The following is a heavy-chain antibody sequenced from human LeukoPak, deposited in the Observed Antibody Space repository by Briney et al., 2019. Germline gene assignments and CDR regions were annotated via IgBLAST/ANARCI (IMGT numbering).Heavy chain of an antibody. V-gene: IGHV4-39*07. CDR1: GGSISSSSYY. CDR2: IYYSGST. Sequence: SETLSLTCTVSGGSISSSSYYWGWIRQPPGKGLEWIGSIYYSGSTYYNPSLKSRVTISVDTSKNQFSLKLSSVTAADTAVYYCARGWGVYWGQGTLVTVSS. D-gene: IGHD3-10*01. J-gene: IGHJ4*02. CDR3: ARGWGVY.